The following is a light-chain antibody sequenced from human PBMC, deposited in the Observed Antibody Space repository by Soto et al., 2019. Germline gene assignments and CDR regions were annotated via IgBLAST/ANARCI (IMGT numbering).Light chain of an antibody. CDR1: SSDVGRYNL. Sequence: QSVLTQPASVSGSPGQSITISCTGTSSDVGRYNLVSLYQQHPGKPPKLMIYEGSKRTSGVSNRFSGSKSGNTASLTISGLQAEDEADYYCCSYAGSSTDVVFGGGTKVTVL. J-gene: IGLJ2*01. V-gene: IGLV2-23*01. CDR2: EGS. CDR3: CSYAGSSTDVV.